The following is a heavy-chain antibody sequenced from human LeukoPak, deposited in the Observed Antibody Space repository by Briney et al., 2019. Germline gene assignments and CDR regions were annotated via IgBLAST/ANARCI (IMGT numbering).Heavy chain of an antibody. CDR1: GYSFTTYW. Sequence: GESLNISCKASGYSFTTYWIDWVRQMPGKGLEWMGMIYPGDSDNRYSPSFQGQVTISADKSITTAYLQWSSLKASDTAIYYCARHYSSSWYHSDYWGQGTLVTVSS. V-gene: IGHV5-51*01. D-gene: IGHD6-13*01. J-gene: IGHJ4*02. CDR3: ARHYSSSWYHSDY. CDR2: IYPGDSDN.